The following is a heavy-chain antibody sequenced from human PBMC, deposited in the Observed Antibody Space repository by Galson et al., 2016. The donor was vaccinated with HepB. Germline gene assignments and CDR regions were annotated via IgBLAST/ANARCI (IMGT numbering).Heavy chain of an antibody. J-gene: IGHJ3*02. CDR1: GFTFSSYS. V-gene: IGHV3-21*05. CDR3: ARPLYHDAFDI. Sequence: SLRLSCAASGFTFSSYSMNWVRQAPGKGLEWVAYISSISTSIYYADSVKGRFTISRDNAKNSPYLQMNSLRAEDTAVYYCARPLYHDAFDIWGQGTMVTVSS. CDR2: ISSISTSI. D-gene: IGHD2-2*01.